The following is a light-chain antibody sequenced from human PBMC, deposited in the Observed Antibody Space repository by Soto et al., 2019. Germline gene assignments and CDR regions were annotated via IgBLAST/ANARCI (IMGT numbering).Light chain of an antibody. J-gene: IGLJ2*01. V-gene: IGLV1-40*01. Sequence: QSVLTQPPSVSGAPGQRVTISCTGGSSNIGAGHDVHWYQQLPATAPKLLIYGNNNRPSGVPDRFSGSKSGTSASLAITGLQAEDESDYYCQSYDSSLRAVVFGGGTQLTVL. CDR1: SSNIGAGHD. CDR2: GNN. CDR3: QSYDSSLRAVV.